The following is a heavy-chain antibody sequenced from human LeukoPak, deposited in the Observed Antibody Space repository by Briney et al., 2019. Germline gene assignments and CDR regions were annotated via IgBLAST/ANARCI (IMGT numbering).Heavy chain of an antibody. J-gene: IGHJ4*02. CDR2: IRGNGET. D-gene: IGHD1-26*01. CDR3: ARDRPVVGAIDF. Sequence: GGSLRLSCAASGLSFSSFAMSWVRQGPARGLEWVSSIRGNGETFYADSVRGRFTLSSDSSRNTVYFQLNNLRVEDTAVYYCARDRPVVGAIDFWGQGTLVTVSS. CDR1: GLSFSSFA. V-gene: IGHV3-23*01.